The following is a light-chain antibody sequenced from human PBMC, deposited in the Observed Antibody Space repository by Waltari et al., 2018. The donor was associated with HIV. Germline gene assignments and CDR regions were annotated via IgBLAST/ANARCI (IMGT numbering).Light chain of an antibody. Sequence: ELVMTHSPATLSVSPGDRATLSCRASQSISSNLAWDLQKPGQVPRLLIYGASTRATGIPARFSGSGSGTEFTLTISSLQSEDFAVYYCQQYNAWPLFGQGTKLESK. V-gene: IGKV3-15*01. J-gene: IGKJ2*01. CDR2: GAS. CDR1: QSISSN. CDR3: QQYNAWPL.